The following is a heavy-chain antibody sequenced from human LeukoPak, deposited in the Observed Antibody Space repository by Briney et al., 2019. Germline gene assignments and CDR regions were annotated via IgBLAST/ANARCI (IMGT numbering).Heavy chain of an antibody. CDR1: GYTLTALS. CDR2: MNPNSGNT. V-gene: IGHV1-8*03. CDR3: ARERGDY. Sequence: GASVKVSCRVSGYTLTALSTHWVRQAPGKGLEWMGWMNPNSGNTGFAQKFQGRVTITRNTSISTAYMELSSLRSEDTAVYYCARERGDYWGQGTLVTVSS. D-gene: IGHD5-24*01. J-gene: IGHJ4*02.